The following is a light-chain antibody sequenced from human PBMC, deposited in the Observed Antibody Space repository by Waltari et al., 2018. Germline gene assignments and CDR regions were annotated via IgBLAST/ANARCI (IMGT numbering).Light chain of an antibody. J-gene: IGLJ1*01. Sequence: SFVVTQPPSVSVAPGQTARITSGGNNIGKHTVHWYQQKPGQAPVLVVYDDSDRPSGIPGRFSGSNSGNTATLTISRVEAGDEAGYYCQVWDTSDPSLYVFGTGTKVTVL. V-gene: IGLV3-21*02. CDR1: NIGKHT. CDR3: QVWDTSDPSLYV. CDR2: DDS.